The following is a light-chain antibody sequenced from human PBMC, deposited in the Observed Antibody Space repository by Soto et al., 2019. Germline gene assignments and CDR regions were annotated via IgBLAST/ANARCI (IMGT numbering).Light chain of an antibody. CDR2: SNN. J-gene: IGLJ3*02. V-gene: IGLV1-44*01. CDR3: AAWDDSLNGFWV. CDR1: SSNIGSNT. Sequence: QSVLTQPPSASGTPGQRGTISCSGSSSNIGSNTVNWYQQLPGTAPKLLIYSNNQRPSGVPDRYSGSKSGTSASLSISGLQSEDEADYYCAAWDDSLNGFWVFGVGTKLTVL.